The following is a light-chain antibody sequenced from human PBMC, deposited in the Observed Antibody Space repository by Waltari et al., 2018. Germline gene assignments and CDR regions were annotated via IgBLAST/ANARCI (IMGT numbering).Light chain of an antibody. V-gene: IGLV1-44*01. Sequence: QSGLTQPPSASGIPGQRVTIACSGINSNSGSNTVTWYQQVPGMAPKLLIYSNDQRPSGVPDRFSGSKSGTSASLAISGLQSEDEADYYCATWDDRLTGVVFGGGTKVTVL. J-gene: IGLJ2*01. CDR3: ATWDDRLTGVV. CDR1: NSNSGSNT. CDR2: SND.